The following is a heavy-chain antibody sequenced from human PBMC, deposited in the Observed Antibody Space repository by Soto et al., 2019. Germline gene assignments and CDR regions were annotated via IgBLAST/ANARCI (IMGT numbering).Heavy chain of an antibody. Sequence: SQTLSLTCAISGDSVSSISATWNWIRPSPSRGLEWLGRTYYRSKWNNDYALSVNSRISINPVTSKNQFSLQLNSVTPADTAVHMRARGASGSYYVYDFAIWYRGTMVTVSS. CDR3: ARGASGSYYVYDFAI. CDR2: TYYRSKWNN. V-gene: IGHV6-1*01. D-gene: IGHD1-26*01. CDR1: GDSVSSISAT. J-gene: IGHJ3*02.